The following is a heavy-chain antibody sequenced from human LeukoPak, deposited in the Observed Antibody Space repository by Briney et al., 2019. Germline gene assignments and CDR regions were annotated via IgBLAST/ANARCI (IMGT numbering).Heavy chain of an antibody. D-gene: IGHD6-19*01. CDR1: GYTLTELS. CDR3: ATASSGWCGYFDY. Sequence: ASVKVSCKVSGYTLTELSMHWVRQAPGKGLEWMGGFDPEDGETIYAQKFQGRVTMTEDTSTDTAYMELSSLRSEDAAVYYCATASSGWCGYFDYWGQGTLVTVSS. J-gene: IGHJ4*02. CDR2: FDPEDGET. V-gene: IGHV1-24*01.